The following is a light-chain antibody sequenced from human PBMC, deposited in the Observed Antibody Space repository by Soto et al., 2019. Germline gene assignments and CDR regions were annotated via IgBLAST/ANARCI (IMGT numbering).Light chain of an antibody. V-gene: IGLV2-23*01. Sequence: QSALTQPASVSGSPGQSITISCTGTSSDVGSYHLVSWYQQHPGKAPKLVIYEGSKRPSGVSNRFSGSKSGNTASLTISGLQAEDEADYYCCSYAGSSTLVFGGGTKLTVL. J-gene: IGLJ2*01. CDR1: SSDVGSYHL. CDR2: EGS. CDR3: CSYAGSSTLV.